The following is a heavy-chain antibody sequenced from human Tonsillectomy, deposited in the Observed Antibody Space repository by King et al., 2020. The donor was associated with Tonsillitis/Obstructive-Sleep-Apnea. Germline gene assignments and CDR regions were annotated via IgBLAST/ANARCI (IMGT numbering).Heavy chain of an antibody. D-gene: IGHD3-22*01. J-gene: IGHJ6*01. CDR1: GFTFSSYA. Sequence: VQLVESGGGLVQPGGSLRLSCAASGFTFSSYAMSWVRQAPGKGLEWVSAISGSGGSTYYADSVRGRFTISRDNSKNTLYLQMKSLRAEDTAVYYCAKAPDSSGPPFFGMDVGGPGTTVTVSS. V-gene: IGHV3-23*04. CDR2: ISGSGGST. CDR3: AKAPDSSGPPFFGMDV.